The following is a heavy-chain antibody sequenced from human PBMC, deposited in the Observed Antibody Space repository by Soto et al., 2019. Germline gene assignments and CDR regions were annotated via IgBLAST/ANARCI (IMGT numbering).Heavy chain of an antibody. Sequence: PGGSLRLSCAASGFTFSDYYFTWIRQAPGKGLEWVSYISFSGSTIYYADSVKGRFTISRDNAKNPLYLQMNNLRPEDTAVYYCAGGDSGSFDSWGQGTLVTVSS. D-gene: IGHD3-16*01. CDR2: ISFSGSTI. V-gene: IGHV3-11*01. CDR1: GFTFSDYY. CDR3: AGGDSGSFDS. J-gene: IGHJ4*02.